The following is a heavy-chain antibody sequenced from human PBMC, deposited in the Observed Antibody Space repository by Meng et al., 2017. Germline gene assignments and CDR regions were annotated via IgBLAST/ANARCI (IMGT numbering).Heavy chain of an antibody. CDR2: INPNCGGT. J-gene: IGHJ6*02. V-gene: IGHV1-2*06. CDR1: GYTFTGYY. Sequence: ASVQVSCKASGYTFTGYYMHWVQQAPGQGLEWMRRINPNCGGTNYAQKFQGRVTMARDTSLSTPYKELSRQRSDGTAVYYCSREGHSSGWPGVDVWGQGTTVTVSS. CDR3: SREGHSSGWPGVDV. D-gene: IGHD6-19*01.